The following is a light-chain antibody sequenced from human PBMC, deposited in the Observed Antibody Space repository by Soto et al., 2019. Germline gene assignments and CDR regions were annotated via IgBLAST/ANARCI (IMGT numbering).Light chain of an antibody. CDR1: QDIRNS. V-gene: IGKV1-5*01. CDR3: HQYYSYPT. J-gene: IGKJ2*01. Sequence: DIEMTQSPSVLSASVGDKVTITCRASQDIRNSLAWYQQRPGKAPELFIYHASDSQGGVPSRFSGSGSGTELTITSTSLQPEDFETYFHHQYYSYPTFGEGTKV. CDR2: HAS.